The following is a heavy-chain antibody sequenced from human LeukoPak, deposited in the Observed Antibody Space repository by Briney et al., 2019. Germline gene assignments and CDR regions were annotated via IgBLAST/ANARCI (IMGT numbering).Heavy chain of an antibody. Sequence: ASVKVSCKASGYTFNSYGISWVRQAPGQGLEWMGWISAYNGNTNYAQKLQGRVTMTTDTSTSTAYIELRSLRSDDTAVYYCARGLQENLAWLQAFSAFDFWGQGTMVTVSS. J-gene: IGHJ3*01. CDR3: ARGLQENLAWLQAFSAFDF. CDR2: ISAYNGNT. CDR1: GYTFNSYG. D-gene: IGHD5-24*01. V-gene: IGHV1-18*01.